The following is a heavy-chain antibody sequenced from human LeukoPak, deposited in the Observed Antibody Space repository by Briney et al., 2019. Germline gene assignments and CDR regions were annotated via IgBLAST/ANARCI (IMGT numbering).Heavy chain of an antibody. V-gene: IGHV4-59*01. CDR2: IHYSGNT. D-gene: IGHD3-22*01. J-gene: IGHJ3*02. CDR1: GGSITSYY. CDR3: ARRVPDSRGYYYVATDAFDI. Sequence: SETLSLTCTVSGGSITSYYWSWIRQPPGKGLEWIGYIHYSGNTNHNPSLKSRVTIAVDKSNNQFSLKLSSVTAADTAVYYCARRVPDSRGYYYVATDAFDIWGQGTMVTVSP.